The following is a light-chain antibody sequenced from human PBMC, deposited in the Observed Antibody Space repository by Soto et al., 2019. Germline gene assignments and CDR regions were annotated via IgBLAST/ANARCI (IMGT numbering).Light chain of an antibody. Sequence: DIVMTHSPDSLAVSLAERAPINXXSIQXVLFGSNNENYVAWYQQKPGQPPKXXIYSASTRESGVPDRFSGSGAGTDFTLTISSLQAEDVAVYYCQQYYSTPLTFGGGTKVDIK. CDR2: SAS. V-gene: IGKV4-1*01. CDR3: QQYYSTPLT. J-gene: IGKJ4*01. CDR1: QXVLFGSNNENY.